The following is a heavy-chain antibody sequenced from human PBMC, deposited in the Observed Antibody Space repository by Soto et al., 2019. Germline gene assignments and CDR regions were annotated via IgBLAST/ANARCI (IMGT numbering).Heavy chain of an antibody. J-gene: IGHJ4*02. Sequence: QFQLVQSGAEVKKPGASVKVSCKASGYTFTSYGISWVRQAPGQGLEWMGWISAYNGNTNYAQKLQGRVTMTTDTATSTAYMELRGLRSDDTAVYYCARGGVVGKNKPSRGFDYWGQGTLVTVSS. CDR2: ISAYNGNT. D-gene: IGHD2-15*01. CDR3: ARGGVVGKNKPSRGFDY. CDR1: GYTFTSYG. V-gene: IGHV1-18*01.